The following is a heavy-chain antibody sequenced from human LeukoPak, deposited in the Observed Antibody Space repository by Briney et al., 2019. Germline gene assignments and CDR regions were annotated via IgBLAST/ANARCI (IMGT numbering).Heavy chain of an antibody. J-gene: IGHJ6*02. Sequence: GGSLRLSCAASGCTFSSYGMSWVRQAPGKGLEWISAISGSGDSTYYADSMKGRFTISSDTSKSTLHLLMNGMRAEDTAVYYGARVRTIGELVDDWGQGTTVTVSS. CDR1: GCTFSSYG. CDR3: ARVRTIGELVDD. V-gene: IGHV3-23*01. D-gene: IGHD3-10*01. CDR2: ISGSGDST.